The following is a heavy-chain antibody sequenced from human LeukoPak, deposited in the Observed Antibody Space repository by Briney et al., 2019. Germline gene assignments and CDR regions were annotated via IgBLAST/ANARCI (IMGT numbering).Heavy chain of an antibody. CDR1: GFTVSSNY. CDR3: AKDGAVAGKSYYFDY. CDR2: ISGSGGST. J-gene: IGHJ4*02. V-gene: IGHV3-23*01. D-gene: IGHD6-19*01. Sequence: GGSLRLSCAASGFTVSSNYMSWVRQAPGKGLEWVSAISGSGGSTYYADSVKGRFTISRDNSKNTLYLQMNSLRAEDTAVYYCAKDGAVAGKSYYFDYWGQGTLVTVSS.